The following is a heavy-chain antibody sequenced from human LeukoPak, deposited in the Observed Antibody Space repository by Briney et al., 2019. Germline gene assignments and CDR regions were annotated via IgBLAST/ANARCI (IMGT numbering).Heavy chain of an antibody. CDR3: ARGGLQSQRLDLLVS. CDR2: ISSISNYI. J-gene: IGHJ4*02. D-gene: IGHD6-25*01. V-gene: IGHV3-21*01. CDR1: GFTFTSYN. Sequence: GGSLRLSCAASGFTFTSYNMDWVRQAPGKGLEWLSSISSISNYIYYAESVKGRFTISRDNAKNLLYLQMDSLRAEDMAIYYCARGGLQSQRLDLLVSWGQGVLVTVSS.